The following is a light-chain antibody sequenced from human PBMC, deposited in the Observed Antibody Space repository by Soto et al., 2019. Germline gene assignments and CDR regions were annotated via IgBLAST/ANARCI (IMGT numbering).Light chain of an antibody. Sequence: DIVMTQSPDSLAVSLGERATINCKSSQRILYSSNNKNYLAWYQQKPRQPPKLLIYWASTRESGVPDQFSGSGSGTDFTLTISSLQAEDVAVYYCQQYYSTPQTFGQGTKVEIK. CDR1: QRILYSSNNKNY. J-gene: IGKJ1*01. V-gene: IGKV4-1*01. CDR3: QQYYSTPQT. CDR2: WAS.